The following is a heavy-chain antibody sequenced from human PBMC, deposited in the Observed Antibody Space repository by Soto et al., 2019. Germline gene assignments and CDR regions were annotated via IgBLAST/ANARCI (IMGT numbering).Heavy chain of an antibody. CDR1: GASVAGGSYY. V-gene: IGHV4-30-4*01. CDR3: ARDTYSGYDFGL. Sequence: QVQLRESGPGLVKPSQTLSLTCSVSGASVAGGSYYWSWVRQPPGNGLEWIGYIPSRGRPFYNPSRTSRGTISADTSKNQLSLQLTSVTAADTAVYDCARDTYSGYDFGLWGQGTLVTVSS. D-gene: IGHD5-12*01. CDR2: IPSRGRP. J-gene: IGHJ5*02.